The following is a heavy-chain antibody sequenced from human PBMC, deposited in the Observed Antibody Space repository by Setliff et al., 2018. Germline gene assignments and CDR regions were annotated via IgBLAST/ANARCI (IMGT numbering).Heavy chain of an antibody. J-gene: IGHJ2*01. V-gene: IGHV4-34*01. Sequence: ASETLSLTCSVYGESFSNNYWSWIRQTPGKGLEWIGESNHSGGTSYNPSLKSRLTMSVDTSKNQFSLKLTSVTAADTAVYYCARAVDRSGYFPFWYFDLWGRGTLVTVSS. D-gene: IGHD3-22*01. CDR3: ARAVDRSGYFPFWYFDL. CDR1: GESFSNNY. CDR2: SNHSGGT.